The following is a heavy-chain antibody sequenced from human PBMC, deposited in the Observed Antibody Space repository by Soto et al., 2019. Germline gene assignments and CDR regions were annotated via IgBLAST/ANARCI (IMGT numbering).Heavy chain of an antibody. V-gene: IGHV3-66*01. Sequence: EVLLVESGGGLVQPGGSLRLSCAASGLIATSTYMNWVRQAPGKGLEWVAVISNDGYTPYADSVRGRFILSRDISTNTLHLQISSLRGEDTAVYYCAREDRYCRGSSCSITGDAFDIWGQGTMVTVSS. CDR3: AREDRYCRGSSCSITGDAFDI. J-gene: IGHJ3*02. D-gene: IGHD2-15*01. CDR1: GLIATSTY. CDR2: ISNDGYT.